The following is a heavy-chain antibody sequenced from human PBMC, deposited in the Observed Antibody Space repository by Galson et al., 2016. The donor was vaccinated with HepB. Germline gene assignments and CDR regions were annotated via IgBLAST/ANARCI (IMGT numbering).Heavy chain of an antibody. CDR2: IDHSGST. D-gene: IGHD2-21*02. CDR3: ARHHVTSTGHGIDV. Sequence: SETLSLTCAAYGGSFSGYYWSWTRQPPGRGLEWIGEIDHSGSTKSNPSLKSRVTISVDTSHKQFALRLTSVTAADTAVYYCARHHVTSTGHGIDVWGQGTMVTVSS. V-gene: IGHV4-34*01. J-gene: IGHJ6*02. CDR1: GGSFSGYY.